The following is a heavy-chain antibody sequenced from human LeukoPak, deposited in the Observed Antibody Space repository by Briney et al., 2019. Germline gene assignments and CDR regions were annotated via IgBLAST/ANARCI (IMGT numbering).Heavy chain of an antibody. CDR3: GRYASGGLDYFDS. CDR1: GGSINNYY. Sequence: PSETLSLTCTVSGGSINNYYWSWIRQPPGKGLEWIGYIYYSGSTNYNPSLKSRVTISVDTSENQFSLKVTSVTAADTAVYYCGRYASGGLDYFDSWGQGTLVTVSS. CDR2: IYYSGST. J-gene: IGHJ4*02. V-gene: IGHV4-59*08. D-gene: IGHD2-15*01.